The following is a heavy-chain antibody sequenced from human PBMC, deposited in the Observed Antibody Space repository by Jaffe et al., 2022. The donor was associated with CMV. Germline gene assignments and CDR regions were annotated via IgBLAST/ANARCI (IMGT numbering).Heavy chain of an antibody. V-gene: IGHV4-34*01. CDR2: INHSGST. CDR3: ARGHYDILTGYYNYYYYYYMDV. D-gene: IGHD3-9*01. CDR1: GGSFSGYY. J-gene: IGHJ6*03. Sequence: QVQLQQWGAGLLKPSETLSLTCAVYGGSFSGYYWSWIRQPPGKGLEWIGEINHSGSTNYNPSLKSRVTISVDTSKNQFSLKLSSVTAADTAVYYCARGHYDILTGYYNYYYYYYMDVWGKGTTVTVSS.